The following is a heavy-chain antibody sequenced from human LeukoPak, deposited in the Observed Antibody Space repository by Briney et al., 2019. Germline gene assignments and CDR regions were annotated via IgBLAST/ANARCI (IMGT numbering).Heavy chain of an antibody. CDR1: GFTFSSYS. CDR3: ARVGGTPPRLLIDY. D-gene: IGHD6-25*01. J-gene: IGHJ4*02. V-gene: IGHV3-21*01. Sequence: GGSLRLSCAASGFTFSSYSMNWVRQAPGKGLEWVSSISSSSSYIYYADSVKGRFTISRDNAKNSLYLQMNSLRAEDTAVYYCARVGGTPPRLLIDYWGQGTLVTVSS. CDR2: ISSSSSYI.